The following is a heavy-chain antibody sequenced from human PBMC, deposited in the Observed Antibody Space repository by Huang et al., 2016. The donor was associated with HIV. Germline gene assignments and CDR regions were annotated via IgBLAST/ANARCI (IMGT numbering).Heavy chain of an antibody. CDR1: GYTFAAHG. CDR3: VSNVHGFNL. V-gene: IGHV1-18*01. CDR2: ISAYKGHT. D-gene: IGHD1-1*01. Sequence: QVQFLQSGPEAKKPGASVKVSFKASGYTFAAHGISWVRQAPGQGLEWMGWISAYKGHTYKTQKFEGRVALTTDTSTNTVFLEVRSLRSDDTAVYYCVSNVHGFNLWGPGTLVTVSS. J-gene: IGHJ4*02.